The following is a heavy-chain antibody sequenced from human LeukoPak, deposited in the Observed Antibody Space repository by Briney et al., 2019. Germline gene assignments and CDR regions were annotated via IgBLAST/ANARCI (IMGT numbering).Heavy chain of an antibody. CDR2: ISSGSTTI. V-gene: IGHV3-48*01. CDR3: ARVAYGAQAFDI. Sequence: GGSLRLSCAASGFTFSSYSMNWVRQAPGKGLEWISYISSGSTTIYYADSVKGRFTISRDNAKNSLYLQMNSLRAEDTAVYYCARVAYGAQAFDIWGQGTMVTVSS. J-gene: IGHJ3*02. D-gene: IGHD4-17*01. CDR1: GFTFSSYS.